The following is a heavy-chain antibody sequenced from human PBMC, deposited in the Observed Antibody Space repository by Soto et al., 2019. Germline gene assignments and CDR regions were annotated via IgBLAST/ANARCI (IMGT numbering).Heavy chain of an antibody. Sequence: VQLVESGGGLVQPGGSLRLSCAASGFTFRSYEMNWVRQAPGKGLEWVSYISSSGGTIYYADSVKGRFTISRDNAKNSLFLQMNSLRGEDTAVYYCARSISGYWFDLWGQGTLGTVSS. V-gene: IGHV3-48*03. CDR1: GFTFRSYE. CDR3: ARSISGYWFDL. CDR2: ISSSGGTI. J-gene: IGHJ5*02. D-gene: IGHD3-10*01.